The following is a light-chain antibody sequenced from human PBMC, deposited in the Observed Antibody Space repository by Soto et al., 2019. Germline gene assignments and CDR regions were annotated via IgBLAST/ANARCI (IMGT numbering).Light chain of an antibody. CDR1: QSISRS. Sequence: DIQMTQSPSSLSASVGDRVTITCRASQSISRSLNWYQQKPGKAPKLLIYTASSLQSGVPSRFSGSGSGTDFTLTISNLLPEDFAIYYCQQSYSTPPDTFGQGTKLEIK. V-gene: IGKV1-39*01. CDR2: TAS. CDR3: QQSYSTPPDT. J-gene: IGKJ2*01.